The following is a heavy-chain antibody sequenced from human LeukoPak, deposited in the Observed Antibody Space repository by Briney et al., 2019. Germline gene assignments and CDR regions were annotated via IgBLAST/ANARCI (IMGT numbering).Heavy chain of an antibody. J-gene: IGHJ4*02. CDR1: GGTFSSYA. CDR3: ASTPLNYYDSSGTNPHFDY. V-gene: IGHV1-69*04. Sequence: SVKVSCKASGGTFSSYAISWVRQAPGQGLEWMGRIIPILGIANYAQRFQGRVTITADKSTSTAYMELSSLRSEDTAVYYCASTPLNYYDSSGTNPHFDYWGQGTLVTVSS. D-gene: IGHD3-22*01. CDR2: IIPILGIA.